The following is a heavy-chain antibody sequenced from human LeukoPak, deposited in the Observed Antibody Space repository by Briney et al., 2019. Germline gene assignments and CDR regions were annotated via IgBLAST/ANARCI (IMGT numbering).Heavy chain of an antibody. CDR1: GFTFRSYA. V-gene: IGHV3-23*01. CDR3: AKKAGFCSSPVCFDY. CDR2: ISGDATAT. D-gene: IGHD2-2*01. Sequence: GGSLRLSCAASGFTFRSYAMDWVRQAPGKGLDWVSTISGDATATWYADSVKGRFTVSRDNSKNTLYLEMNSLRDDDAAIYYCAKKAGFCSSPVCFDYWGQGALVTVSS. J-gene: IGHJ4*02.